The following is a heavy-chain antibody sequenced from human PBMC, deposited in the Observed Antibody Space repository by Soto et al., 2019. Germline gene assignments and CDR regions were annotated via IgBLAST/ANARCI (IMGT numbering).Heavy chain of an antibody. CDR3: AKGLSRYGGNSATFDY. J-gene: IGHJ4*02. V-gene: IGHV3-23*01. CDR2: ITGSGDRT. CDR1: GFTFSSYA. D-gene: IGHD6-13*01. Sequence: AGGSLRLSCAASGFTFSSYAMSWVRQAPEKGLEWVSIITGSGDRTYYADSVKGRFAISRDNSKNTLYLQINSLRAEDTAVYYCAKGLSRYGGNSATFDYWGQGTLVTVSS.